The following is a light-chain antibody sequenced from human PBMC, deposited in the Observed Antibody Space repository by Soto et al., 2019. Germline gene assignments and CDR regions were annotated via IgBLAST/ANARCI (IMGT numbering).Light chain of an antibody. Sequence: EIVLTQSPATLSLSPGEIATLSFRASQSVGNNLAWYQQKPGQAPGLLIYEASTRATGIPARFSGSGSGTDFTLTISSLEPEDFAVYYCQQHANWPLTFGGGTKVDIK. V-gene: IGKV3-11*01. CDR1: QSVGNN. J-gene: IGKJ4*01. CDR2: EAS. CDR3: QQHANWPLT.